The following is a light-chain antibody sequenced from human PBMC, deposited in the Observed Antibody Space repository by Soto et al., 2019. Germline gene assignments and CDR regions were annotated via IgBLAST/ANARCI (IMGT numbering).Light chain of an antibody. J-gene: IGLJ2*01. CDR2: EVS. CDR3: SSYGGSNTVV. V-gene: IGLV2-8*01. Sequence: QSALTQPPSASGSPGQSVTISCTGSSSDVGGYNYVSWYQQHPGKAPKLMIYEVSKWPSGVPDRLSGSKSGNTASLTVSGLQAEDEADYYCSSYGGSNTVVFGGGTKLPVL. CDR1: SSDVGGYNY.